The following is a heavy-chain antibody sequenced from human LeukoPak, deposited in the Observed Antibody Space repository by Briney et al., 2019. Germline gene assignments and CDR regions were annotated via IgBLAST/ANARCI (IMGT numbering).Heavy chain of an antibody. V-gene: IGHV3-21*01. Sequence: GGSLRLSCAASGFTFSSYEMNWVRQAPGKGLEWVSSITSSSTYRNYADSLKGRFTISRDNAKSSLYLQMNSLRAEDTAVYYCARGLTTYSELDYWGQGTLVTVSS. D-gene: IGHD3-9*01. CDR2: ITSSSTYR. CDR1: GFTFSSYE. CDR3: ARGLTTYSELDY. J-gene: IGHJ4*02.